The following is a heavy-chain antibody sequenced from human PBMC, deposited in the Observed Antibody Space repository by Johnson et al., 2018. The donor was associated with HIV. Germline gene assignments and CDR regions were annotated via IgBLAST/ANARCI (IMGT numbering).Heavy chain of an antibody. CDR1: VFTFDDYG. CDR2: INWNGGST. CDR3: ARAIFGVVMGQNAFDI. Sequence: VQLLESGGGLVQPGGSLRLSCAASVFTFDDYGMSWVRQAPGKGLEWVSGINWNGGSTGYADSVKGRFTISRDNAKNSLYLQMNSLRAEDTAVYYCARAIFGVVMGQNAFDIWGQGTMVTVSS. V-gene: IGHV3-20*04. D-gene: IGHD3-3*01. J-gene: IGHJ3*02.